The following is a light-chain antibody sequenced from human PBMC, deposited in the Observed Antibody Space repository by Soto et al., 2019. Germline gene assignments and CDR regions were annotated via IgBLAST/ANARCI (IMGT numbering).Light chain of an antibody. V-gene: IGLV2-11*01. CDR3: CSYAGSNTPYV. CDR1: SSDVGGYKY. Sequence: QSALTQSRSVSGSPGQSVTISCTGTSSDVGGYKYVSWYQQHPGKAPRLMFYDVSERPSGVPDRFSGSKAGNTASLTISGLQAEDEADYYCCSYAGSNTPYVFGTGTKVTVL. J-gene: IGLJ1*01. CDR2: DVS.